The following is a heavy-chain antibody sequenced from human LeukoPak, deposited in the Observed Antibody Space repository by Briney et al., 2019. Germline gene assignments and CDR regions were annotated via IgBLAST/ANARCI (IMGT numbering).Heavy chain of an antibody. V-gene: IGHV4-34*01. CDR3: PRGSACDP. CDR1: GGSFCGSY. D-gene: IGHD6-25*01. Sequence: PSETLSLTCAVPGGSFCGSYWSWIRQPPGKGLEWIGEINHSGSTNYNPSLKSRVTISVDTSKNQFSLKLSSVTAADTAVYYWPRGSACDPGGQGTLVTVSS. CDR2: INHSGST. J-gene: IGHJ5*02.